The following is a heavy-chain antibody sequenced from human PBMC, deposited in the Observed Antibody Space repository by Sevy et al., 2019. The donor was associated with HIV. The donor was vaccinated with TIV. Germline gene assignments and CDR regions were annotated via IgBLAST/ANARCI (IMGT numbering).Heavy chain of an antibody. V-gene: IGHV3-48*03. CDR1: GFTFSSYE. D-gene: IGHD4-17*01. CDR2: ISNSGTTI. J-gene: IGHJ4*02. CDR3: ARDLPPSATTVAHFDC. Sequence: GGSLRLSCAASGFTFSSYEMSWVRQAPGKGLEWVSYISNSGTTIYYSDSVKGRFTISRDNARNSLYLQMNSLRAEDTAIYYSARDLPPSATTVAHFDCWGQGTLVTVSS.